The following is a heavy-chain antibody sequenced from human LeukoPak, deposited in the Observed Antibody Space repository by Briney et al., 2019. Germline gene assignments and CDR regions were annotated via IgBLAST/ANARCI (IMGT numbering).Heavy chain of an antibody. J-gene: IGHJ3*02. CDR3: ARDRGYSYGYDAFDI. CDR1: GGSINSYY. Sequence: SETLSLTCTVSGGSINSYYWSWIRQPPGKGLEWIGYINYSGSTNYNPSLKSRVTMSVDTSKNQFSLKLSSVTAADTAVYYCARDRGYSYGYDAFDIWGQGTMVTVSS. CDR2: INYSGST. V-gene: IGHV4-59*01. D-gene: IGHD5-18*01.